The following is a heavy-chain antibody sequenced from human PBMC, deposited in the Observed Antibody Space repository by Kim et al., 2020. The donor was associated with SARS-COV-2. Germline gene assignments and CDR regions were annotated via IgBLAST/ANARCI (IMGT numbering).Heavy chain of an antibody. Sequence: GGSLRLSCAASGFTFSSYGMHWVRQAPGKGLEWVAVIWYDGSNKYYADSVKGRFTISRDNSKNTLYLQMNSLRAEDTAVYYCAKGSKGGSYYSDAFDIWGQGTMVTVSS. CDR1: GFTFSSYG. D-gene: IGHD1-26*01. V-gene: IGHV3-33*06. CDR2: IWYDGSNK. J-gene: IGHJ3*02. CDR3: AKGSKGGSYYSDAFDI.